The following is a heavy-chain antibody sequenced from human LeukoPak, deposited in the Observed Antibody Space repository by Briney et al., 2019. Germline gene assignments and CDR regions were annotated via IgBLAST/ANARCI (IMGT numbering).Heavy chain of an antibody. J-gene: IGHJ5*02. CDR2: ISAYNGNT. CDR1: GYTFTSYG. D-gene: IGHD2-15*01. CDR3: ARVRGGRYCSGTTCYWFDP. V-gene: IGHV1-18*01. Sequence: ASVKVSCKASGYTFTSYGISWVRQPPGQGLEWMGWISAYNGNTNYAQKLQGRVTMTTDTSTSTAYMELRSLRSDDTAVYYCARVRGGRYCSGTTCYWFDPWGQGALVTVSS.